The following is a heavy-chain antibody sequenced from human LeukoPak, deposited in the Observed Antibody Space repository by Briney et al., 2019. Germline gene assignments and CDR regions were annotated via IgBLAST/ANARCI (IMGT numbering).Heavy chain of an antibody. J-gene: IGHJ4*02. CDR3: ARHTWQWLPFDD. CDR1: GGSISSSSYY. CDR2: MYYSGNT. Sequence: SETLSLTCTVSGGSISSSSYYWGWIRQPPGEGLEWIGSMYYSGNTYYNPSLKSRVAMSVDTSTNQIYLKMASVTAADTAIYYCARHTWQWLPFDDWGQGTQVTVSS. D-gene: IGHD5-12*01. V-gene: IGHV4-39*07.